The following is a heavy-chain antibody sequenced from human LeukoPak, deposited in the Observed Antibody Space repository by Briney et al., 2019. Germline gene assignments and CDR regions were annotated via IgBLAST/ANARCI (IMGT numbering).Heavy chain of an antibody. CDR2: MNPNSGNT. Sequence: ASVKVSCKASGYTFTSYDINWVRQATGQGLEWMGWMNPNSGNTGYAQKFQGRVTITRNTSISTAYMELSSLRSEDTAVYYCARVLSGSYSEIDYWGQGTLVTVSS. J-gene: IGHJ4*02. D-gene: IGHD1-26*01. CDR3: ARVLSGSYSEIDY. CDR1: GYTFTSYD. V-gene: IGHV1-8*03.